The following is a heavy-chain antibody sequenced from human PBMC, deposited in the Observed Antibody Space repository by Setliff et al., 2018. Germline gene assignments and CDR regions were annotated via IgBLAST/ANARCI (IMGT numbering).Heavy chain of an antibody. CDR3: ARDVYDFRTSLAAP. CDR1: GFVFGTYG. J-gene: IGHJ5*02. CDR2: INQGGGAQ. V-gene: IGHV3-7*01. Sequence: GESLKISCAASGFVFGTYGMHWVRQAPGKGLEWVANINQGGGAQFYVDSVQGRFTISRDNAKNSLYLQMNSLRAEDTAVYYCARDVYDFRTSLAAPWGQGTLVTVSS. D-gene: IGHD3-3*01.